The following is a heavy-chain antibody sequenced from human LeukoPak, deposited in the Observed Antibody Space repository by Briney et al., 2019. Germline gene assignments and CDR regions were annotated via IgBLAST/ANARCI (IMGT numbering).Heavy chain of an antibody. CDR2: INPDSGDT. CDR1: GYTFTAYY. V-gene: IGHV1-2*02. Sequence: GASVKVSCKASGYTFTAYYMHWVRQAPGQGLEWMGWINPDSGDTNYAQKFQGRVTMTRDTSISTAYMELSSLTSDDTAVYYCTRERINSGSYSEALDYWGQGTLVTVSS. D-gene: IGHD1-26*01. J-gene: IGHJ4*02. CDR3: TRERINSGSYSEALDY.